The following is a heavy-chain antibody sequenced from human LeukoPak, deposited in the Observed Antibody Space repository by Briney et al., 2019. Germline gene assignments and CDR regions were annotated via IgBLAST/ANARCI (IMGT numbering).Heavy chain of an antibody. CDR3: AKGPYDSSGYYFDY. D-gene: IGHD3-22*01. Sequence: GGSLRLSCAASGFTFDDYAMHWVRQAPGKGLEWVSGISWNSGSIGYADSVKGRFTISRDNAKNSLYLQMNSLRAEDTALYYCAKGPYDSSGYYFDYWGQGTLVTVSS. J-gene: IGHJ4*02. V-gene: IGHV3-9*01. CDR1: GFTFDDYA. CDR2: ISWNSGSI.